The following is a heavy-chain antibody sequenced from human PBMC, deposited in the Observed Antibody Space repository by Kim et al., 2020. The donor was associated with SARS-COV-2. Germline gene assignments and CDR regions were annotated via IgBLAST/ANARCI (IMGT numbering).Heavy chain of an antibody. Sequence: GASLKISCKGSGYSFTSYWISWVRQMPGKGLEWMGRIDPSDSNTKYSPSFQGHVTISADKSISTAYLQWGSLKASDTAMYYCATTSSSWADYWGQGTLVTVSS. CDR1: GYSFTSYW. D-gene: IGHD6-13*01. J-gene: IGHJ4*02. V-gene: IGHV5-10-1*01. CDR2: IDPSDSNT. CDR3: ATTSSSWADY.